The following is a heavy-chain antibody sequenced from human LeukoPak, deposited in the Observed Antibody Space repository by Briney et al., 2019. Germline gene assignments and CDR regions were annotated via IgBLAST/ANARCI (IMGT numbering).Heavy chain of an antibody. CDR1: GGSISSYY. CDR2: IYYSGST. Sequence: SETLSLTCTVSGGSISSYYWSWIRQPPGKGLEWIGYIYYSGSTNYNPSLKSRVTISVDTSKNQFSLKLSSVTAADTAVYYCARDTDSGSYLTFDYWGQGTLVTVSS. V-gene: IGHV4-59*12. J-gene: IGHJ4*02. CDR3: ARDTDSGSYLTFDY. D-gene: IGHD1-26*01.